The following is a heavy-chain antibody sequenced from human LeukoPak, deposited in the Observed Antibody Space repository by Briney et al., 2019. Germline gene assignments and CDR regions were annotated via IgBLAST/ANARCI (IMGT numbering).Heavy chain of an antibody. CDR2: INQGGSET. CDR3: ATEDCTDKGDFDV. CDR1: GFTFSNHW. V-gene: IGHV3-7*01. Sequence: RGGSLRLSCAASGFTFSNHWMSWVRQAPGNGLEWVANINQGGSETYYADSVKGRFTISRDNAKSALHLELNSLRVEDTALYYCATEDCTDKGDFDVWGRGTTVTVSS. J-gene: IGHJ2*01. D-gene: IGHD2/OR15-2a*01.